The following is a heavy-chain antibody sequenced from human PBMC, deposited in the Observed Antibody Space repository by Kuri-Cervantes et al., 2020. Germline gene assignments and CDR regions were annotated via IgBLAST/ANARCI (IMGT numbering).Heavy chain of an antibody. CDR3: AKGWIYGSLIDY. V-gene: IGHV3-23*01. J-gene: IGHJ4*02. Sequence: ETLSLTCAASGFTFSSYAVSWVRQSPGKGLEWVSSISGDGGTIFYADSVRGRFTISRDNPKNTLFLQMNILRAEDTAVYYCAKGWIYGSLIDYWGQGTLVTVSS. CDR2: ISGDGGTI. CDR1: GFTFSSYA. D-gene: IGHD3-16*01.